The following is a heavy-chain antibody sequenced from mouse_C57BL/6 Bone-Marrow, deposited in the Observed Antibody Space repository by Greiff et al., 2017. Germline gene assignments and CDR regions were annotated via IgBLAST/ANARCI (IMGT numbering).Heavy chain of an antibody. D-gene: IGHD2-5*01. CDR2: IHPNSGST. CDR3: ARSSHYSNYVGAMDY. J-gene: IGHJ4*01. Sequence: QFQLQQPGAELVKPGASVKLSCTASGSTFTSYWMHWVRQRPLQGLEWIGMIHPNSGSTNYTEKFKSKATLTVDKSSSTAYMQLSSLTSEDSAVYYCARSSHYSNYVGAMDYWGQGTSVTVSS. V-gene: IGHV1-64*01. CDR1: GSTFTSYW.